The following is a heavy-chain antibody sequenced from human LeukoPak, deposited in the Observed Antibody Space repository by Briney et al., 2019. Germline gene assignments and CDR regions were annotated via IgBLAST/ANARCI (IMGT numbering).Heavy chain of an antibody. CDR3: ARDAGRYCSGGSCYRGYFDY. Sequence: PGGSLRLSCAASGLIVSSNYMNWVRQTPGKGLEWVSAIYSGGSTYYADSVKGRFTISRDNSKNTLYLQMNSLRAEDTAVYYCARDAGRYCSGGSCYRGYFDYWGQGTLVTVSS. CDR1: GLIVSSNY. V-gene: IGHV3-53*01. D-gene: IGHD2-15*01. J-gene: IGHJ4*02. CDR2: IYSGGST.